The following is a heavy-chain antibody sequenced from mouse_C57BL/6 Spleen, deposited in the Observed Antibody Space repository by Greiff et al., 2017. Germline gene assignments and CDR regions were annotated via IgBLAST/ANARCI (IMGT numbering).Heavy chain of an antibody. D-gene: IGHD1-1*01. V-gene: IGHV2-9*01. J-gene: IGHJ4*01. Sequence: VQLQPSGPGLVAPSQSLSITCTVSGFSLTSYGVDWVRQPPGKGLEWLGVIWGGGSTNYTSALMSRLSISKDNSKSQVFLKMNSPQTDDTAMYYCAKQGDYGSSYYAMDYWGQGTSVTVSS. CDR3: AKQGDYGSSYYAMDY. CDR2: IWGGGST. CDR1: GFSLTSYG.